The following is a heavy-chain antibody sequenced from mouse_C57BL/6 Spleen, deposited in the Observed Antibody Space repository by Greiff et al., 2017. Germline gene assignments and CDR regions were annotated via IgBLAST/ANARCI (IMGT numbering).Heavy chain of an antibody. CDR2: IDPETGGT. V-gene: IGHV1-15*01. J-gene: IGHJ1*03. CDR3: TRLIYYGSRKYFDV. Sequence: QVQLQQSGAELVRPGASVTLSCKASGYTFTDYEMHWVKQTPVHGLEWIGAIDPETGGTAYNQKFKGKAILTADKSSSTAYMELRSLTSEDSAVYYCTRLIYYGSRKYFDVWGTGTTVTVSS. CDR1: GYTFTDYE. D-gene: IGHD1-1*01.